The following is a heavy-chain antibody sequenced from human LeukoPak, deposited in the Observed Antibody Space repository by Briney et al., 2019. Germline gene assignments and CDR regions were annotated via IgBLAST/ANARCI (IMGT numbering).Heavy chain of an antibody. CDR3: ARDSSSWNYYYYGMDV. Sequence: PGGSLRLSCAASGFTFGSYWMSWVRQAPGKGLEWVANIKQDGSEKYYVDSVKGRFTISRDNAKNSLYLQMNSLRAEDTAVYYCARDSSSWNYYYYGMDVWGQGTTVTVSS. CDR1: GFTFGSYW. CDR2: IKQDGSEK. J-gene: IGHJ6*02. D-gene: IGHD6-13*01. V-gene: IGHV3-7*01.